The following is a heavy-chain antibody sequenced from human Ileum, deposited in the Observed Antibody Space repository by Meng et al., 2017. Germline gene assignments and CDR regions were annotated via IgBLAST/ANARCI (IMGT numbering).Heavy chain of an antibody. CDR2: IHYSGSR. D-gene: IGHD3-10*01. Sequence: QVTLEGAGPGLVMPSEAPSLTCNVSGGSVSSASYYWSWIRQPPGKGLEWIGLIHYSGSRNYNPSLKSRVTMSVDTSKNQVSLRLTSVTAADTAVYYCARFYGSGTFEVHDYWGQGTLVTVSS. CDR1: GGSVSSASYY. V-gene: IGHV4-61*01. CDR3: ARFYGSGTFEVHDY. J-gene: IGHJ4*02.